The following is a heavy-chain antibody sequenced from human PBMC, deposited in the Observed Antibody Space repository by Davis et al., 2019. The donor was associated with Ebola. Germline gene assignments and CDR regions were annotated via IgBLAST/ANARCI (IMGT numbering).Heavy chain of an antibody. CDR3: ARATLYGMDV. Sequence: WVRQMPGKGLEWLGYIYHSGSTHYNPSLKSRVIISADRSKNLLSLKLSSVTAADTAVYYCARATLYGMDVWGQGTTVTVSS. CDR2: IYHSGST. J-gene: IGHJ6*02. V-gene: IGHV4-30-2*01.